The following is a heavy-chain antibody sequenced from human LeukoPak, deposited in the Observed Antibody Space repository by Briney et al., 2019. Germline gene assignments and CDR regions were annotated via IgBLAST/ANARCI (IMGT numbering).Heavy chain of an antibody. CDR1: GASISGYY. CDR2: INHSGST. V-gene: IGHV4-34*01. J-gene: IGHJ4*02. D-gene: IGHD4-23*01. Sequence: PSETLSLTCTVSGASISGYYWSWIRQPPGKGLEWVGEINHSGSTNYNPSLKSRVTISVDTSKNQFSLKLSSVTAADTAVYFCARGYKDYGGNSGIDYWGQGTLVTVSS. CDR3: ARGYKDYGGNSGIDY.